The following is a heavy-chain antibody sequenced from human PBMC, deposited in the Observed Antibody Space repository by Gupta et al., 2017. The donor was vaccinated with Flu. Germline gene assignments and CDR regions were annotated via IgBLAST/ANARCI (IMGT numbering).Heavy chain of an antibody. J-gene: IGHJ4*02. Sequence: QVQLVESGGGVVQPGRSLRLSCAASGFTFSSYGMHWVRQAPGKGLEWVAVISYDGSNKYYADAVKGRFTISRDNSKNTRYMQMNSLRDEDTAVYYCAKDMRSWYGGNKLDYWGQGNLVTVSS. V-gene: IGHV3-30*18. CDR3: AKDMRSWYGGNKLDY. D-gene: IGHD6-13*01. CDR1: GFTFSSYG. CDR2: ISYDGSNK.